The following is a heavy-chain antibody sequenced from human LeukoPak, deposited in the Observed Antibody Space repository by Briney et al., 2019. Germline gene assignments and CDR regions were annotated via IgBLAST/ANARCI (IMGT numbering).Heavy chain of an antibody. J-gene: IGHJ4*02. CDR2: ISGSGGST. Sequence: GGSLRLSCAASGFTFSSYALSWVRQAPGKGLEWVSAISGSGGSTYYADSVKGRFTISRDNSKNTLYLQMNSLRAEDTAVYYCAKTGYSSGWPALYYFDYWGQGTLVTVSS. CDR3: AKTGYSSGWPALYYFDY. D-gene: IGHD6-19*01. V-gene: IGHV3-23*01. CDR1: GFTFSSYA.